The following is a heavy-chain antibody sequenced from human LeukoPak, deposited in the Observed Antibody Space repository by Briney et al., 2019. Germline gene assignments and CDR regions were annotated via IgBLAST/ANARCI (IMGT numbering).Heavy chain of an antibody. D-gene: IGHD2-21*01. CDR1: GYTFTTHG. Sequence: ASVKVSCKASGYTFTTHGISWVRQAPGQGLEWMGWISSYNGNTNYAQKLQGRVTMTTDTSTSTAYMELRSLRSDDTAVYYCARDVIGPFDYWGQGTLVTGSS. J-gene: IGHJ4*02. CDR3: ARDVIGPFDY. CDR2: ISSYNGNT. V-gene: IGHV1-18*01.